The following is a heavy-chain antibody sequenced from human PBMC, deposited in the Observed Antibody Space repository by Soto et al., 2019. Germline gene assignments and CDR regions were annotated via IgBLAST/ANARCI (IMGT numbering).Heavy chain of an antibody. Sequence: ASVKVSCKASGYTFTSYGISWVRQAPGQGLEWMGWISAYNGNTNYAQKLQGRVTMTTDTSTSTAYMELRSLRSDDTAVYYCARDIYLEWLLSYFDYWGQGTLVTVSS. V-gene: IGHV1-18*01. J-gene: IGHJ4*02. CDR3: ARDIYLEWLLSYFDY. CDR1: GYTFTSYG. CDR2: ISAYNGNT. D-gene: IGHD3-3*01.